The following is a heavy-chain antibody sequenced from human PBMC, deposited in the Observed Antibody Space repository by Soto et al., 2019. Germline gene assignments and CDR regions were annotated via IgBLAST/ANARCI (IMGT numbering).Heavy chain of an antibody. CDR3: ARLGGYSGYDYDY. Sequence: PGESLNISCKGSGYSFTSYWIGWVRQLPGKGLEWMGIIYPGDSDTRYSPSFQGQVTISVDKSISTAYLKWSSLKASDTAMYYCARLGGYSGYDYDYWGQGTLVTVSS. V-gene: IGHV5-51*01. CDR1: GYSFTSYW. D-gene: IGHD5-12*01. CDR2: IYPGDSDT. J-gene: IGHJ4*02.